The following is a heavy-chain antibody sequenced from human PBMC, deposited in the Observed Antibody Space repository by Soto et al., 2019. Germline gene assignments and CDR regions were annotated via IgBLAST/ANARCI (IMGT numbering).Heavy chain of an antibody. CDR1: GFTFSSYD. CDR2: IWYDGSNK. Sequence: GGSLRLSCAASGFTFSSYDMHWVRQAPGKGLEWVAIIWYDGSNKYYADSVKGRFTISRDNSKSTLYLQMNSLRAEDTAVYYCARRHVDTALGRFDYWGQGTLVTVSS. J-gene: IGHJ4*02. V-gene: IGHV3-33*01. D-gene: IGHD5-18*01. CDR3: ARRHVDTALGRFDY.